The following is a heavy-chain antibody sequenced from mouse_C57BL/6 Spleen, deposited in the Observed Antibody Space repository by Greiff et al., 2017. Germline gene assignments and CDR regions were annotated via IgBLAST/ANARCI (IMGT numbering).Heavy chain of an antibody. CDR2: IYPGSGNT. CDR1: GYSFTSYY. CDR3: AREYYSNYGWFAY. J-gene: IGHJ3*01. Sequence: QVQLQQSGPELVKPGASVKISCKASGYSFTSYYIHWVKQRPGQGLEWIGWIYPGSGNTKYNEKFKGKATLTADTSSSTAYMQLSSLTSENSSVFYCAREYYSNYGWFAYWGQGTLVTVSA. D-gene: IGHD2-5*01. V-gene: IGHV1-66*01.